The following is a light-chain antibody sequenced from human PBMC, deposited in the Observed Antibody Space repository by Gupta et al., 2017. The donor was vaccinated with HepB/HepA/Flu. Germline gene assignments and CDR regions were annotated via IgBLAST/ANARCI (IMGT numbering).Light chain of an antibody. V-gene: IGLV5-45*02. J-gene: IGLJ3*02. Sequence: QAVLTQPSSLSASPGASASLTCTLRSGINVGTYSIYWYQQKPGSPPQYLLRYKSDSDKQQGSGVPSRFSGSKDASATAGILLISGLQAEDEADYYCLIWHSSAWVFGGGTKLTVL. CDR2: YKSDSDK. CDR3: LIWHSSAWV. CDR1: SGINVGTYS.